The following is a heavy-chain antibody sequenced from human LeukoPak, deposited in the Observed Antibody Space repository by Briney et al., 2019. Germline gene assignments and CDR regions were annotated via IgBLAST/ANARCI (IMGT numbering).Heavy chain of an antibody. CDR3: AKDIDYDSSGGLDY. J-gene: IGHJ4*02. D-gene: IGHD3-22*01. Sequence: GRSLRLSCAASGFTFDGYAMHWVRQALGKGLEWVSGISWNSGSIGYADSVKGRFTISRDNAKNSLYLQMNSLRAEDTALYYCAKDIDYDSSGGLDYWGQGTLVTVSS. CDR2: ISWNSGSI. V-gene: IGHV3-9*01. CDR1: GFTFDGYA.